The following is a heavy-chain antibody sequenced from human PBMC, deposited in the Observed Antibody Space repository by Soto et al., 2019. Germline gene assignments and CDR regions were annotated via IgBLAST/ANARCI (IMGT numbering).Heavy chain of an antibody. J-gene: IGHJ4*02. CDR3: ARRNTAGFLRYFDN. CDR1: GGTLTNFINYP. Sequence: QVQLVQSGAEVMQPGSSVKVSCKPSGGTLTNFINYPINWVRQAPGQGLEWMGGIVPNIGTVNYAQKFQGRVTMTAAKYTGSVYMELSSLRSDDSALYYCARRNTAGFLRYFDNWGQGTLVTVSA. V-gene: IGHV1-69*06. CDR2: IVPNIGTV. D-gene: IGHD6-19*01.